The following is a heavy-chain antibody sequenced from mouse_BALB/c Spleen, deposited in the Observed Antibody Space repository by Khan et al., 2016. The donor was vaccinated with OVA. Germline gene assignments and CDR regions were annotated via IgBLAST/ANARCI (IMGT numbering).Heavy chain of an antibody. CDR2: INTYTGEP. CDR3: ARISSYWYSDV. CDR1: GYTFTNYG. J-gene: IGHJ1*01. D-gene: IGHD6-2*01. Sequence: QIQLVQSGPELKKPGETVKISCKASGYTFTNYGMNWVKQAPGKGLKWMGWINTYTGEPTYADDFKGRLVFSLETSASTAYLQISNLKHEDMTTYFCARISSYWYSDVWGAGTTVTVSS. V-gene: IGHV9-1*02.